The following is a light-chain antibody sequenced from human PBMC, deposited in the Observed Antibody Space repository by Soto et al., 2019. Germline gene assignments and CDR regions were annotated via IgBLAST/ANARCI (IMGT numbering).Light chain of an antibody. CDR1: QSISSW. Sequence: DIQMTQSPSTLSASVGDRVTITCRASQSISSWLAWYQQKPGKAPKLLIYDASSLESGVPSRFSGSGSGTEFTLTISSPQPDDFATYYCQEYNNYSYTFGQGTKLEIK. CDR3: QEYNNYSYT. J-gene: IGKJ2*01. V-gene: IGKV1-5*01. CDR2: DAS.